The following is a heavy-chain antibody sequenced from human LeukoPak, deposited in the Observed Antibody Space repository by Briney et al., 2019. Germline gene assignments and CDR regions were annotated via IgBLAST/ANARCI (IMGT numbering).Heavy chain of an antibody. V-gene: IGHV3-7*01. CDR1: GFTFSSYW. Sequence: GGSLRLSCAASGFTFSSYWMSWVRQAPGKGRGWVANIKQEGRGKYYVDSVKGRFTIPRENAKNSLYLQMNSLRAEDTAVYYCARLLGIYSYGYFDYWGQGTLVTVSS. J-gene: IGHJ4*02. CDR2: IKQEGRGK. CDR3: ARLLGIYSYGYFDY. D-gene: IGHD5-18*01.